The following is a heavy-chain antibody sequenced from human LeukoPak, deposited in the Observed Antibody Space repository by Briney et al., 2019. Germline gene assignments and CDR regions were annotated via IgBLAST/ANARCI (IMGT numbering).Heavy chain of an antibody. CDR2: ISGSGGST. J-gene: IGHJ4*02. D-gene: IGHD6-19*01. CDR3: AKDPTRPIAVAGTFDY. Sequence: GGSLRLSCAASGYTFSSYDMSWVRQAPGKGLEWVSDISGSGGSTYYADSAKGRFTIPRDRPKNTLTRHWNSRNAEDTAVYYCAKDPTRPIAVAGTFDYWGQGTLVTVSS. V-gene: IGHV3-23*01. CDR1: GYTFSSYD.